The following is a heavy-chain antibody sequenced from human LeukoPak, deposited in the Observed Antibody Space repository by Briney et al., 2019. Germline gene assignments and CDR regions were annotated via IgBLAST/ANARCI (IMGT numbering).Heavy chain of an antibody. V-gene: IGHV4-4*07. D-gene: IGHD6-19*01. CDR1: GGSISSYY. J-gene: IGHJ5*02. CDR2: IYTSGST. Sequence: SETLSLXCTVSGGSISSYYWSWIRQPAGKGLEWIGRIYTSGSTNYNPSLKSRVTMSVDTSKNQFSLKLSSVTAADTAVYYCARDKFRSASDYSSGWNWFDPWGQGTLVTVSS. CDR3: ARDKFRSASDYSSGWNWFDP.